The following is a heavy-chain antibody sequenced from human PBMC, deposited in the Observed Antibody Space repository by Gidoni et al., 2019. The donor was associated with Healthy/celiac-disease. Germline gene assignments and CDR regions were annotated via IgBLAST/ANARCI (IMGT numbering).Heavy chain of an antibody. CDR3: ARELRPEGTTVSKGVWFDP. CDR2: INPNSGGT. CDR1: GYTFTGYY. Sequence: QVQLVQSGAEVKKPGASVKVSCKASGYTFTGYYMPWVRQAPGQGLEWMGWINPNSGGTNYAQKFQGWVTMTRDTSISTAYMELSRLRSDDTAVYYCARELRPEGTTVSKGVWFDPWGQGTLVTVSS. J-gene: IGHJ5*02. V-gene: IGHV1-2*04. D-gene: IGHD1-7*01.